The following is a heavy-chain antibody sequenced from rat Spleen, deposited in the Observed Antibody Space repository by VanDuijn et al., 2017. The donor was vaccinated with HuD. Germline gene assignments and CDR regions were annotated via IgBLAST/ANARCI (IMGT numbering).Heavy chain of an antibody. CDR2: ISYDGGST. V-gene: IGHV5-20*01. J-gene: IGHJ2*01. CDR3: TTVGITTRSLIDY. Sequence: EVQPVESGGGLVQPGRSMKLSCAASGFTFSNYGMAWVRQAPKKGLEWVAYISYDGGSTYYRDPVKGRFTISRDNAKSTLYLQMDSLRSEDTATYYCTTVGITTRSLIDYWGQGVMVTVSS. CDR1: GFTFSNYG. D-gene: IGHD1-1*01.